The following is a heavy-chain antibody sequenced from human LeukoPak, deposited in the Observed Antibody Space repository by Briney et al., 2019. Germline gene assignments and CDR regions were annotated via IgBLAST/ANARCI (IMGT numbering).Heavy chain of an antibody. Sequence: SETLSLTCTVSGGSISSSNSTSSYYWGWIRQPPGKGLEWIGEINHSGSTNYNPSLKSRVTISVDTSKNQFSLKLSSVTAADTAVYYCARWRVVDYPPCTFDIWGQGTMVTVSS. V-gene: IGHV4-39*07. CDR1: GGSISSSNSTSSYY. CDR3: ARWRVVDYPPCTFDI. D-gene: IGHD3-22*01. J-gene: IGHJ3*02. CDR2: INHSGST.